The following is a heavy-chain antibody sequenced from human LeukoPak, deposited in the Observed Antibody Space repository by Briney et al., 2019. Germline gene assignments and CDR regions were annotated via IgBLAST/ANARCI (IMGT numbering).Heavy chain of an antibody. V-gene: IGHV1-18*01. Sequence: ASVKVSCKASGYTFTSYGINWVRQAPGEGPEWMGWISGSTGDTNYAQKFQGRVTMTADTSTSTAYMELRSLRSDDTAVYYCARDENYGIFFNVDYWGQGTLVTVSS. D-gene: IGHD4-17*01. J-gene: IGHJ4*02. CDR3: ARDENYGIFFNVDY. CDR1: GYTFTSYG. CDR2: ISGSTGDT.